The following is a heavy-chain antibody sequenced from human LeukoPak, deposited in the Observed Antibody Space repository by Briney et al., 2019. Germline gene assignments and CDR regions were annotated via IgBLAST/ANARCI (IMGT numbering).Heavy chain of an antibody. CDR1: GGSISSYY. J-gene: IGHJ4*02. CDR3: ARGPSSSGWYGVDY. V-gene: IGHV4-4*07. CDR2: IYNSGST. D-gene: IGHD6-19*01. Sequence: SETLSLTCTVSGGSISSYYWSWMRQPAGKGLEWIGRIYNSGSTNYNPSLKSRVTMSLDTSKNQFSLKLTSVTAADTAVYYCARGPSSSGWYGVDYWGQGTLVTVSS.